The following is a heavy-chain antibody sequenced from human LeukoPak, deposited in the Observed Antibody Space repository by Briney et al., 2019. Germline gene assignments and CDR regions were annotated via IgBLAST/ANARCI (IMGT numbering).Heavy chain of an antibody. D-gene: IGHD3-10*01. CDR2: IYYSGST. V-gene: IGHV4-59*01. CDR3: ARASMVRGVIINAGAFDI. CDR1: GVSISSYY. Sequence: SETLSLTCTVSGVSISSYYWSWVRQPPGKGLEWIGYIYYSGSTKYNPSLTSRVTISVDTSKNQFSLKLSSVTAADTAVYYCARASMVRGVIINAGAFDIWGQGTMVTVSS. J-gene: IGHJ3*02.